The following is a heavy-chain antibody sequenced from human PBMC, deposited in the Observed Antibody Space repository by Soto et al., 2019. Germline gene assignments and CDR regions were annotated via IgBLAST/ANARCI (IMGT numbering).Heavy chain of an antibody. CDR3: ARDRGGSGSFDY. CDR1: GFPFSTYG. CDR2: ISYDETNK. Sequence: PGGSLRLSCAASGFPFSTYGMVWVRQAPGKGLEWVAVISYDETNKYYVESVKGRFTISRDNSKNTLYLQMNSLNTEDTAIYYCARDRGGSGSFDYWGQGSLVTGSA. V-gene: IGHV3-30*03. D-gene: IGHD3-10*01. J-gene: IGHJ4*02.